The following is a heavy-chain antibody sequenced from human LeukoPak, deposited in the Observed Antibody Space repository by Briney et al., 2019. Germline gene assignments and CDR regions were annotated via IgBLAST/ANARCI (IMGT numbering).Heavy chain of an antibody. Sequence: GGSLRLSCAASGFPVNNNYMSWVRQAPGKGLEWVSVLYSDGTTSYADSVKGRFTISRDNSKNTVYLQMNSLRAEDTAVYYCARDGRDDSSGYNYWGQGTLVTVSS. CDR1: GFPVNNNY. CDR3: ARDGRDDSSGYNY. V-gene: IGHV3-66*01. D-gene: IGHD3-22*01. J-gene: IGHJ4*02. CDR2: LYSDGTT.